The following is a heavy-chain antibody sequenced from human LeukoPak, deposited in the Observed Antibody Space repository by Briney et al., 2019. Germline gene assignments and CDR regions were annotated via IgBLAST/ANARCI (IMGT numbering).Heavy chain of an antibody. Sequence: GGSLRLSCAASGFTFSSYWMNWARQAPGKGLEWVASINHNGNVNYDVDSVKGRFTISRDNAKNSLYLQMSNLRAEDTAVYFCARGGGLDVWGQGATVTVSS. CDR2: INHNGNVN. V-gene: IGHV3-7*03. CDR3: ARGGGLDV. J-gene: IGHJ6*02. D-gene: IGHD3-16*01. CDR1: GFTFSSYW.